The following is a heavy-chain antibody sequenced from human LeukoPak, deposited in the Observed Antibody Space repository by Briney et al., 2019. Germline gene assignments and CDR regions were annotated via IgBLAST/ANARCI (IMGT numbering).Heavy chain of an antibody. V-gene: IGHV1-69*13. CDR2: IIPIFGTA. D-gene: IGHD6-19*01. CDR3: ARDQGDPLGSGWRDYYYYGMDV. J-gene: IGHJ6*04. Sequence: SVKVSCKASGGTFSSYAISWARQAPGQGLEWMGGIIPIFGTANYAQKFQGRVTITADESTSTAYMELSSLRSEDTAVYYCARDQGDPLGSGWRDYYYYGMDVWGKGTTVTVSS. CDR1: GGTFSSYA.